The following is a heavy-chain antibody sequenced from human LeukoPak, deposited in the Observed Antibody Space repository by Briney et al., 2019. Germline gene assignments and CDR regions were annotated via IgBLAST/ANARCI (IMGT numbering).Heavy chain of an antibody. J-gene: IGHJ3*02. CDR3: AKDRLKKYSGSYSGAFDI. D-gene: IGHD1-26*01. V-gene: IGHV3-23*01. Sequence: PGGSLRLSCAASGFTFSSYAMSWVRQAPGKGLEWVSAISGSGGSTYYADSVKGRFTISSDNSKNTLYLQMNSLRAEDTAVYYCAKDRLKKYSGSYSGAFDIWGQGTMVTVSS. CDR2: ISGSGGST. CDR1: GFTFSSYA.